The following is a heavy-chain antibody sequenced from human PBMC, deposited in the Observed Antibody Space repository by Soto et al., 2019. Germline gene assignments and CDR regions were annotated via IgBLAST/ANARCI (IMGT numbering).Heavy chain of an antibody. V-gene: IGHV4-30-4*01. J-gene: IGHJ4*01. Sequence: SETLSLTCTVSGGSISSGDYHWSWIRQPPGTGLEWIGYIYRRGSAHLNPSLKSRITISVDPPNHLFSPKLRFVTAADTALYYCAREGGYDSLLERWAQGTLVTVSS. D-gene: IGHD5-12*01. CDR3: AREGGYDSLLER. CDR1: GGSISSGDYH. CDR2: IYRRGSA.